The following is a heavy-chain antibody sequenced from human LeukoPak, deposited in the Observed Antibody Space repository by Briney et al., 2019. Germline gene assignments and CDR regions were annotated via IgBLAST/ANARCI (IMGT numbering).Heavy chain of an antibody. CDR1: GFTFSDYY. CDR2: ISSSGASI. CDR3: ARDALYYYDTSGSDY. D-gene: IGHD3-22*01. V-gene: IGHV3-11*01. Sequence: GGSLRLSCAASGFTFSDYYMSWIRQAPGKGLEWVSFISSSGASIYYADSLKGRFTISRDNPKNSLYLQMNSLRAEDTAVYYCARDALYYYDTSGSDYWGQGTLVTVSS. J-gene: IGHJ4*02.